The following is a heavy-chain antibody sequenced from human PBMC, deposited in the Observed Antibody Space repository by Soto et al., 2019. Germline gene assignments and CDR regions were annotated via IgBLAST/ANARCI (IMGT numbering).Heavy chain of an antibody. Sequence: EVQLLESGGGLVQPGGSLRLSCAASGFTFSSYAMSWVRQAPGKGLEWVSAISGSGGSTYYADSVKGRFSISRDKSENTLYLQMNSLRGEDTAVYYCAQRYTAIVQAYYYYYGMDVWGQGTTVTVSS. CDR2: ISGSGGST. D-gene: IGHD5-18*01. CDR1: GFTFSSYA. CDR3: AQRYTAIVQAYYYYYGMDV. V-gene: IGHV3-23*01. J-gene: IGHJ6*02.